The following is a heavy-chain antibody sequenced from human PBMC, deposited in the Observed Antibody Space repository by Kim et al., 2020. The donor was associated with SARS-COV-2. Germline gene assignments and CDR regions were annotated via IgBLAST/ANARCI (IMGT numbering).Heavy chain of an antibody. CDR3: AKDDGEQWLVTPCLDY. Sequence: GGSLRLSCAASGFTFDDYAMHWVRQAPGKGLEWVSGISWNSGSIGYADSVKGRFTISRDNAKNSLYLQMNSLRAEDTALYYCAKDDGEQWLVTPCLDYWGQGTLVTVSS. CDR1: GFTFDDYA. V-gene: IGHV3-9*01. D-gene: IGHD6-19*01. J-gene: IGHJ4*02. CDR2: ISWNSGSI.